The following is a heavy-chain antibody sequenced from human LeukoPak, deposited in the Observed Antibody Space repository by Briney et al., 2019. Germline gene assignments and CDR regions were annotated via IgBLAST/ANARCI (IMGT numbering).Heavy chain of an antibody. CDR1: GFVFDEHG. V-gene: IGHV3-20*04. J-gene: IGHJ4*02. Sequence: GGSLRLPCTASGFVFDEHGMTWVRQVPGKGLEWVSGINWSGKSTSYGDPVRGRFTISRDNAKNSLSLQMDSLRAEDTALYYCARAPITSPFYFDYWGQGTLVTVSS. CDR2: INWSGKST. D-gene: IGHD2-2*01. CDR3: ARAPITSPFYFDY.